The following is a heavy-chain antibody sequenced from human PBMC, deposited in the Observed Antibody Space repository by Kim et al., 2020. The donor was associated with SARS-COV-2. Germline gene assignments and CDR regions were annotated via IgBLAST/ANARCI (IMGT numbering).Heavy chain of an antibody. CDR2: VYHSGSA. V-gene: IGHV4-4*02. Sequence: SETLSLTCTVSGVSINNNNWWTWVRQSPGKGLEWIGEVYHSGSANYNPSLSSRVTISVDKSKNQFSLTLTSVTAADTAIYYCARTQYFSNSSTFYEVGLDYWGQGTLVTVSS. CDR1: GVSINNNNW. D-gene: IGHD2-2*01. CDR3: ARTQYFSNSSTFYEVGLDY. J-gene: IGHJ4*02.